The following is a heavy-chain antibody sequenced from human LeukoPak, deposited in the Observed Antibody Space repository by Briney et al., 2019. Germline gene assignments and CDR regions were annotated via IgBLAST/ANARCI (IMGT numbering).Heavy chain of an antibody. V-gene: IGHV3-48*03. J-gene: IGHJ4*02. Sequence: PGGSLRLSCAASGFIFSSSEMNWVRQAPGKGLEWVSYISSSGSTTYYADSVKGRFTISRDNAKNSLYLQMNSLRAEDTAMYYCARRAGDYSHPYDYWGQGTLVTVSS. CDR2: ISSSGSTT. D-gene: IGHD3-22*01. CDR3: ARRAGDYSHPYDY. CDR1: GFIFSSSE.